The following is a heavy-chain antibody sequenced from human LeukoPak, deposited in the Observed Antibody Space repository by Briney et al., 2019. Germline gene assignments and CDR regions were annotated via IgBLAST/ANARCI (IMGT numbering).Heavy chain of an antibody. J-gene: IGHJ4*02. CDR2: ISSSSSYI. V-gene: IGHV3-21*01. CDR3: ARDQGSGSYSDYFDY. D-gene: IGHD3-10*01. CDR1: GFTFSSYS. Sequence: GGSLRLSCAASGFTFSSYSMNWVRQAPGKGLEWVSSISSSSSYIYYADSVKGRFTISRDNAKNSLYLQMNSLRAEDTAVYYCARDQGSGSYSDYFDYWGQGTLVTVSS.